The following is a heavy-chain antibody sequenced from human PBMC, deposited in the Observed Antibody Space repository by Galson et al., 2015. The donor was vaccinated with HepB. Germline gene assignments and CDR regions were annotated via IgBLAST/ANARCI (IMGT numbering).Heavy chain of an antibody. CDR3: ARDLVGATRAFDI. D-gene: IGHD1-26*01. V-gene: IGHV7-4-1*02. Sequence: SVKVSCKASGYTFFNYAMNWVRQAPGQGLEWMGWINTNTGNPTYAQGFTGRFVFSLDTSGSTAYLQISSLKAEDTAVYYCARDLVGATRAFDIWGQGTMVTVSS. CDR1: GYTFFNYA. CDR2: INTNTGNP. J-gene: IGHJ3*02.